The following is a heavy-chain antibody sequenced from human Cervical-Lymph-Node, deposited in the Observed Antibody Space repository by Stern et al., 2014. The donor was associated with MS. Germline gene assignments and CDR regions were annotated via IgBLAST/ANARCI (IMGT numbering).Heavy chain of an antibody. J-gene: IGHJ4*02. Sequence: EVQLLESGGGLVKPGGSLRLSCVASGFTFSSYTMNWVRQAPGKGLEWVSSISNDNHYIYYADSVKGRFTISRDNVKNSLYLQMNSLRAEDAAVYYCAKTKLVVLNCFDYWGQGALVTVSS. D-gene: IGHD3-22*01. CDR1: GFTFSSYT. CDR2: ISNDNHYI. CDR3: AKTKLVVLNCFDY. V-gene: IGHV3-21*06.